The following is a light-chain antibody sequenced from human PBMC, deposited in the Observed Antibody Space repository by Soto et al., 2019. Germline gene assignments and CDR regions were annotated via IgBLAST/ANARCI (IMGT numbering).Light chain of an antibody. CDR1: QTLNNY. Sequence: AIQLTQSPSSVSASVGDRVTITCRASQTLNNYLTWFQQKPGKAPKVLIYAASTLQSGVPSRFSGSGSGAEFTLTISSLQPEDFATYYCLQDYNYPFTFGQGTRLEIK. J-gene: IGKJ5*01. CDR3: LQDYNYPFT. V-gene: IGKV1-6*01. CDR2: AAS.